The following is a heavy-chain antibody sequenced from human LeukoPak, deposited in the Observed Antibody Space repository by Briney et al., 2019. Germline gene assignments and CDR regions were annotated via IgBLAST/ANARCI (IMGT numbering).Heavy chain of an antibody. V-gene: IGHV3-33*01. Sequence: PGRSLRLSCAASGFTFSSYGMHWVRQAPGKGLEWVAVIWYDGSNKYYADSVKGRFTISRDNSKNTLYLQMNSLRAEDTAVYYCARDLYYDSSGYYCDYWGQGTLVTVSS. J-gene: IGHJ4*02. CDR3: ARDLYYDSSGYYCDY. CDR2: IWYDGSNK. D-gene: IGHD3-22*01. CDR1: GFTFSSYG.